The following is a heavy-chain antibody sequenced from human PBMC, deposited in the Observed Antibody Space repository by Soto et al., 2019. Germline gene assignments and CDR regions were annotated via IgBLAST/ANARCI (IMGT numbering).Heavy chain of an antibody. V-gene: IGHV1-46*01. CDR1: GYTFTSCY. CDR2: INPSGGST. CDR3: ARAYVPLNDAFDI. J-gene: IGHJ3*02. D-gene: IGHD2-2*01. Sequence: ASVKVSCKASGYTFTSCYIHWVRQGPGQGLEWMGIINPSGGSTSYAQKFQGRVTMTRDTSTSTVYMELSSLRSEDTAVYYCARAYVPLNDAFDIWGQGTMVTVSS.